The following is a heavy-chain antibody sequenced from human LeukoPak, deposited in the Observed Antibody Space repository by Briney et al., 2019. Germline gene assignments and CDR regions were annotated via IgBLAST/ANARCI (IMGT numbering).Heavy chain of an antibody. CDR2: ISGSGGST. J-gene: IGHJ3*02. CDR3: ARDYFDSSGYPGLDAFDI. V-gene: IGHV3-23*01. CDR1: GFTFSSYA. Sequence: GGSLRLSCAASGFTFSSYAMSWVRQAPGKGLEWVAAISGSGGSTYFADSVKGRFTISRDNSKNTLYLQMNSLRAEDTAVYYCARDYFDSSGYPGLDAFDIWGQGTMVTVSS. D-gene: IGHD3-22*01.